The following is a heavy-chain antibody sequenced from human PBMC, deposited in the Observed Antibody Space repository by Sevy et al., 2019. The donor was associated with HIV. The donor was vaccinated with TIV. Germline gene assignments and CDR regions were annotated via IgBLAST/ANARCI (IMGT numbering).Heavy chain of an antibody. Sequence: ASVKVSCKSSGGTFSSYAISWVRHAPGQGPEWVGGIIVFLGIANYAPKFYGRVTITADRSTSTAYMELSGLRFEDTAVYYCAGSTSKSDSNYEGWFDPWGQGTLVTVSS. D-gene: IGHD3-16*01. CDR3: AGSTSKSDSNYEGWFDP. J-gene: IGHJ5*02. CDR1: GGTFSSYA. V-gene: IGHV1-69*10. CDR2: IIVFLGIA.